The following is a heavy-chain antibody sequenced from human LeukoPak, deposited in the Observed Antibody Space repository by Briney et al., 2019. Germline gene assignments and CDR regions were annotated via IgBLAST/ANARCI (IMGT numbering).Heavy chain of an antibody. CDR1: GFSFSTYW. Sequence: GGSLRLSCAASGFSFSTYWMNWVRQAPGQGLMGVSHISSDGRYTGYADPVKGRFTISRDNAKNTLYLQMDSLRAEDTAVYYCSTGQYKSSPGACGQGTLVTVSS. CDR3: STGQYKSSPGA. J-gene: IGHJ5*02. CDR2: ISSDGRYT. D-gene: IGHD1-14*01. V-gene: IGHV3-74*01.